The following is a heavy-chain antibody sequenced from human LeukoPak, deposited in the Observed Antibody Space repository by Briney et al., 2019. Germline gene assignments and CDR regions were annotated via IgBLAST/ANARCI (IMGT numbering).Heavy chain of an antibody. J-gene: IGHJ4*02. CDR1: GGSISSYY. CDR3: ARGQWLPVYDF. CDR2: IYHSGST. Sequence: SETLSLTCTVSGGSISSYYWTWIRQPPGKGLELIGYIYHSGSTNYNPSLNSRVTISVDTSKNHFSLKLSSVTAADTAVYYCARGQWLPVYDFWGQGILVTVSS. V-gene: IGHV4-59*01. D-gene: IGHD3-22*01.